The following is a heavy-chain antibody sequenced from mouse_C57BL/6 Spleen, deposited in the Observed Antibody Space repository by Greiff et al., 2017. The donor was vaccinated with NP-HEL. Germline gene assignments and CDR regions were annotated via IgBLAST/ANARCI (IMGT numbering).Heavy chain of an antibody. CDR3: ARWDYDGYDDYFDY. CDR1: GYTFTSYW. Sequence: QVQLQQPGTELVKPGASVKLSCKASGYTFTSYWMHWVKQRPGQGLEWIGNINPSNGGTTYNEKFKSKATLTVDKSSSTAYMQLSSLTSEESAVYYCARWDYDGYDDYFDYWGQGTTLTVSS. D-gene: IGHD2-3*01. J-gene: IGHJ2*01. CDR2: INPSNGGT. V-gene: IGHV1-53*01.